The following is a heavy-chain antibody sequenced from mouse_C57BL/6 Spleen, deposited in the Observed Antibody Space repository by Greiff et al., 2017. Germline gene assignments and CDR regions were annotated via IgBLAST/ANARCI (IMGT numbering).Heavy chain of an antibody. CDR3: ARGDYYGSSSDY. Sequence: VQLQQSGAELVKPGASVKISCKASGYAFSSYWMHWVKQRPGQGLEWIGQIYPGDGDTNYNGKFKGKATLTADKSSSTAYMQRSSLTSEDSAVYCGARGDYYGSSSDYWGQGTTLTVSS. CDR2: IYPGDGDT. CDR1: GYAFSSYW. J-gene: IGHJ2*01. D-gene: IGHD1-1*01. V-gene: IGHV1-80*01.